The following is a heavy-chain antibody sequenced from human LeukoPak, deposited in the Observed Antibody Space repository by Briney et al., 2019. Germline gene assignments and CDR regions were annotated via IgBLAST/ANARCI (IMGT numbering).Heavy chain of an antibody. D-gene: IGHD6-19*01. CDR1: GGTFSSYA. CDR3: AREGAVASPAEYFQH. V-gene: IGHV1-69*04. Sequence: SVKVSCKASGGTFSSYAISWVRQAPGQGLEWMGRIIPILGIANYAQKFQGRVTITADKSTSTAYMEPSSLRSEDTAVYYCAREGAVASPAEYFQHWGQGTLVTVSS. CDR2: IIPILGIA. J-gene: IGHJ1*01.